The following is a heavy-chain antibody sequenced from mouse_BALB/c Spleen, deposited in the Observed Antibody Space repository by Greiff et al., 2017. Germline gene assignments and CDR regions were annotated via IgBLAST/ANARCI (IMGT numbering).Heavy chain of an antibody. V-gene: IGHV1S81*02. J-gene: IGHJ4*01. CDR1: GYTFTSYW. CDR3: AREGEGYAMDY. CDR2: INPSNGRT. Sequence: QVQLQQPGAELVKPGASVKLSCKASGYTFTSYWMHWVKQRPGQGLEWIGEINPSNGRTNYNEKFKSKATLTVDKSSSTAYMQLSSLTSEDSAVYYCAREGEGYAMDYWGQGTSVTVSS.